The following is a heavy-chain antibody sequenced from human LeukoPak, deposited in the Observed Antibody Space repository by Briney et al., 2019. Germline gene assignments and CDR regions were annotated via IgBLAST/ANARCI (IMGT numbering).Heavy chain of an antibody. CDR3: ARHAVNYYNGMDV. CDR1: NGSISTYY. D-gene: IGHD3-16*02. J-gene: IGHJ6*02. CDR2: IYYSGST. Sequence: PSEALSLTCSVSNGSISTYYWSWIRQPAGKGPEWIGYIYYSGSTEYNPSLESRVAISIDTSKNQFSLNLTSVTATDTAVYYCARHAVNYYNGMDVWGRGTTVTVSS. V-gene: IGHV4-59*08.